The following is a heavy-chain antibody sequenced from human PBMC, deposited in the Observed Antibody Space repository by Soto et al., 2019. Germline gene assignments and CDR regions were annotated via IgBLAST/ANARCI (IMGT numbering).Heavy chain of an antibody. CDR2: IVVGSGNT. CDR3: AAGGGSSSWFDP. J-gene: IGHJ5*02. D-gene: IGHD6-13*01. CDR1: GFTFTSSA. V-gene: IGHV1-58*01. Sequence: SVKVSCKASGFTFTSSAVQWVRPARGQRLEWIGWIVVGSGNTNYAQKFQERVTITRDMSTSTAYMELSSLRSEDTAVYYCAAGGGSSSWFDPWGQGTLVTVSS.